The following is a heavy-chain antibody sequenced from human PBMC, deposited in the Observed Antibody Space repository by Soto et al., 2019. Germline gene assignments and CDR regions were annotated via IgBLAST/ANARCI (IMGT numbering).Heavy chain of an antibody. J-gene: IGHJ4*02. D-gene: IGHD2-15*01. CDR3: ARHECSGGTCYRHPDY. CDR1: GGSISSYY. CDR2: IYYTGST. V-gene: IGHV4-59*08. Sequence: QVQLQESGPGLVKPSETLSLTCTVSGGSISSYYWSWIRQPPGKGLEWIGYIYYTGSTNYNPSLKSRVTISVDTSKNQFSLKLTCESAADTAIYYCARHECSGGTCYRHPDYWGLGTLVTVSS.